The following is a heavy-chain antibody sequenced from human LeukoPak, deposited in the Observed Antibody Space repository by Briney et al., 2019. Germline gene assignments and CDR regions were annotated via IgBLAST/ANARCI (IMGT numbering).Heavy chain of an antibody. CDR1: GGSISSGSYY. V-gene: IGHV4-61*02. Sequence: SETLSLTCTVSGGSISSGSYYWSWIRQPAGKGLEWIGRIYTSGSTYYNPSLKSRVTISVDTSKNQFSLKLSSVTAADTAVYYCARDLSRSVDTASYDAFDIWGQGTMVTVSS. CDR2: IYTSGST. CDR3: ARDLSRSVDTASYDAFDI. J-gene: IGHJ3*02. D-gene: IGHD5-18*01.